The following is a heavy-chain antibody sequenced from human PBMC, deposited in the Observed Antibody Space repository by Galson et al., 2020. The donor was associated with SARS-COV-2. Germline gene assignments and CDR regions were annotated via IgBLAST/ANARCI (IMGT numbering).Heavy chain of an antibody. D-gene: IGHD6-19*01. V-gene: IGHV4-39*07. J-gene: IGHJ5*02. CDR2: VLISGTT. Sequence: SETLFLTCTVSGVSIRISNYYWGWIRHPPGKGLEWIGSVLISGTTHYSPSLQSRVTISVDTSKNQFSLNLNSVTAADTAMYYCARDATSSGWYNWFDHWGQGTLVPVSS. CDR1: GVSIRISNYY. CDR3: ARDATSSGWYNWFDH.